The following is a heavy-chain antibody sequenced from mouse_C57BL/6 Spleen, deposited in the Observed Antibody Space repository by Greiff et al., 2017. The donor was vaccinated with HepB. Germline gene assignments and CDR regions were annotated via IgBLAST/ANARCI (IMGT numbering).Heavy chain of an antibody. D-gene: IGHD1-1*01. CDR2: IDPEDGDT. CDR1: GFNIKDYY. V-gene: IGHV14-1*01. J-gene: IGHJ1*03. CDR3: TLYYGSSWGYFDV. Sequence: EVQLQQSGAELVRPGASVKLSCTASGFNIKDYYMHWVKQRPEQGLEWIGRIDPEDGDTEYAPKFQGKATMTADTSSNTAYLQLSSLTSEDTAVYYCTLYYGSSWGYFDVWGTGTTVTVSS.